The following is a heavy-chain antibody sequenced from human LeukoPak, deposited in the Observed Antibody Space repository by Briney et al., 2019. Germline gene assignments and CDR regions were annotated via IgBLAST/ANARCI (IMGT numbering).Heavy chain of an antibody. D-gene: IGHD4-17*01. CDR1: GSTFSSYS. J-gene: IGHJ4*02. Sequence: PGGSLRLSCATSGSTFSSYSMNWVRQAPGKGLEWVSSISSSSHIYYADSVKGRFTISRDNAKNSLYLQMNSLRVEDTAVYYCANNDYGDLGGYWGQGTLVTVSS. CDR3: ANNDYGDLGGY. V-gene: IGHV3-21*01. CDR2: ISSSSHI.